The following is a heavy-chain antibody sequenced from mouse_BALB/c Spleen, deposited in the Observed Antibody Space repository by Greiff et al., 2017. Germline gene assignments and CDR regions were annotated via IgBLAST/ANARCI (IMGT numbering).Heavy chain of an antibody. CDR2: INPSNGGT. CDR1: GYTFTSYY. J-gene: IGHJ1*01. D-gene: IGHD2-14*01. CDR3: TRTYYRYDWYFDV. V-gene: IGHV1S81*02. Sequence: QVQLQQSGAELAKPGASVKLSCKASGYTFTSYYMYWVKQRPGQGLEWIGGINPSNGGTNFNEKFKSKATLTVDKSSSTAYMQLSSLTSEDSAVYYCTRTYYRYDWYFDVWGAGTTVTVSS.